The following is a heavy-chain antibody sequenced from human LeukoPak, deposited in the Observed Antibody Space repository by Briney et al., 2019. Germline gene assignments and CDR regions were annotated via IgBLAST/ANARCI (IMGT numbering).Heavy chain of an antibody. J-gene: IGHJ5*02. D-gene: IGHD3-3*01. Sequence: SETLSLTCAVYGGSFSGYYWSWIRQPPGKGLEWIGEINHSGSTNYNPSLKSRVTISVDTSKNQFSLKLSSVTAADTAVYYCAREKRVLRFLEWSYNWFDPWGQGTLVTVSS. V-gene: IGHV4-34*01. CDR3: AREKRVLRFLEWSYNWFDP. CDR2: INHSGST. CDR1: GGSFSGYY.